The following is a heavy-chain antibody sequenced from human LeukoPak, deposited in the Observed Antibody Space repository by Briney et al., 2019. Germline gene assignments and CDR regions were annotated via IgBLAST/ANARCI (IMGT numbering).Heavy chain of an antibody. V-gene: IGHV3-30*02. D-gene: IGHD6-13*01. J-gene: IGHJ4*02. Sequence: GGSLRLSCAASGFTFSSYGMHWVRQAPGKGLEWVAFIRYDGSNKYCADSVKGRFTISRDNSKNTLYLQMNSLRAEDTGVYYCAKDSAPSISWDIIDYWGQGTLGTVSS. CDR2: IRYDGSNK. CDR1: GFTFSSYG. CDR3: AKDSAPSISWDIIDY.